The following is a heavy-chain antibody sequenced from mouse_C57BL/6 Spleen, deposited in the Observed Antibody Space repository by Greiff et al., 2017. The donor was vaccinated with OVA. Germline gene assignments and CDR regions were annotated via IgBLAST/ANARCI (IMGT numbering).Heavy chain of an antibody. J-gene: IGHJ2*01. V-gene: IGHV1-82*01. CDR1: GYAFSSSW. Sequence: QVQLQQSGPELVKPGASVKISCKASGYAFSSSWMNWVKQRPGKGLEWIGRIYPGDGDTNYNGKFKGKATLTADKSSSTAYMQLSSLTSEDSAVYFCARLTTVVATVDYWGQGTTRTVSS. CDR2: IYPGDGDT. D-gene: IGHD1-1*01. CDR3: ARLTTVVATVDY.